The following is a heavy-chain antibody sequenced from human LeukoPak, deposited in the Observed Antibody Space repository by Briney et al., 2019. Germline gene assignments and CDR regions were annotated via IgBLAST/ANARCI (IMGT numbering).Heavy chain of an antibody. Sequence: GGSLRLSCAASGFTFSSYSMNWVRQAPGKGLEWVSSISSSSSYIYYADSVKGRFTISRDNSKNTLYLQMNSLRAEDTAVYYCAKDWGVVVVFYYFDYWGQGTLVTVSS. J-gene: IGHJ4*02. D-gene: IGHD3-22*01. CDR3: AKDWGVVVVFYYFDY. CDR2: ISSSSSYI. CDR1: GFTFSSYS. V-gene: IGHV3-21*04.